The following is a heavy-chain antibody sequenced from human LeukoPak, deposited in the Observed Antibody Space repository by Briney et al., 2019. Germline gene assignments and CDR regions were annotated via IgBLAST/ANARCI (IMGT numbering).Heavy chain of an antibody. CDR2: ISSSSSYI. CDR3: ARERRGLLWFGESSYYYGMDV. J-gene: IGHJ6*02. CDR1: GFTFSSYS. Sequence: GGSLRLSCAASGFTFSSYSMNWVRQAPGKGLEWVSSISSSSSYIYYADSVKGRFTISRDNAKNSLYLQMNSLRAEDTAVYYCARERRGLLWFGESSYYYGMDVWGQGTTVTVSS. D-gene: IGHD3-10*01. V-gene: IGHV3-21*01.